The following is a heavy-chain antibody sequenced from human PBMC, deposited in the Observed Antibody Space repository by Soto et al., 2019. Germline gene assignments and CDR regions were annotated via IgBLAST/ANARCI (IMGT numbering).Heavy chain of an antibody. J-gene: IGHJ5*02. CDR1: GFTFGTTD. Sequence: FQSGGGLVQPGGSLTLSCAASGFTFGTTDMSWVRQAPGEGLEWVSTIGGSGGITYYADSVRGPFTISRDNSRNPVYLQMNSLRGDNTALYYCVKNSGRFNTWGQGARVTVSS. V-gene: IGHV3-23*01. CDR2: IGGSGGIT. D-gene: IGHD3-10*01. CDR3: VKNSGRFNT.